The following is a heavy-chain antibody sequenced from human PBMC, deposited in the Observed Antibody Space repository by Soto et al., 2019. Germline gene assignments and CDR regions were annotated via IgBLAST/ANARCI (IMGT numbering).Heavy chain of an antibody. J-gene: IGHJ6*02. D-gene: IGHD3-10*01. V-gene: IGHV1-69*13. Sequence: GASVKVSCTASGCPFSRNAMRWVRQAPGQGLEWMGGIIPIFHTVNYAQKFQGRVTISADESTSTADMDLRSLRYADKAVYDVARGENYLGVWGQGTTVTFSS. CDR2: IIPIFHTV. CDR1: GCPFSRNA. CDR3: ARGENYLGV.